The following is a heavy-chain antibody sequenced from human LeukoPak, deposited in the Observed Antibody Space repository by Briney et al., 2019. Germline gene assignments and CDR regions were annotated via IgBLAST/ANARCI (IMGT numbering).Heavy chain of an antibody. CDR2: INTNTGNP. J-gene: IGHJ6*03. D-gene: IGHD3-10*01. CDR1: GYSLTSYA. V-gene: IGHV7-4-1*02. CDR3: ARGRGASSGSGSHGTTSSYYMDV. Sequence: ASVKVSCKASGYSLTSYALNWVRQAPGQGFEWMGWINTNTGNPTYAQGFTGRFVFSLDTSVSTAHLQISSLKAEDTAVYFCARGRGASSGSGSHGTTSSYYMDVWGKGTTVTVSS.